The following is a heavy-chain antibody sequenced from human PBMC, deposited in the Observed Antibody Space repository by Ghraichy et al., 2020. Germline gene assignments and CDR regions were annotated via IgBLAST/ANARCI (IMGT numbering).Heavy chain of an antibody. CDR2: IKKDGSEK. CDR1: GFTFSGYW. D-gene: IGHD6-19*01. J-gene: IGHJ4*02. CDR3: ARDLGSGWYFDY. Sequence: TLSLTCAASGFTFSGYWMSWVRQAPGKGLEWVANIKKDGSEKYYVDSVKGRFTISRDNAKNSLYLQMNSLRAEDMAVYYCARDLGSGWYFDYWGQGTLVTVSS. V-gene: IGHV3-7*01.